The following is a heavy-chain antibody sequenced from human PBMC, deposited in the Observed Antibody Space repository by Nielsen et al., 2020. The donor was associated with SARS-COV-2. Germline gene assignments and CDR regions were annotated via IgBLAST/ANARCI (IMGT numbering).Heavy chain of an antibody. CDR1: GGSFSGYY. CDR2: INHSGST. D-gene: IGHD1-26*01. Sequence: GSLRLSCAVYGGSFSGYYWSWIRQPPGKGLEWIGEINHSGSTNYNPSLKSRVTISVDTSKNQFSLKLSSVTAADTAVYYCARSSGRVGATYMDVWGKGTTVTVSS. J-gene: IGHJ6*03. V-gene: IGHV4-34*01. CDR3: ARSSGRVGATYMDV.